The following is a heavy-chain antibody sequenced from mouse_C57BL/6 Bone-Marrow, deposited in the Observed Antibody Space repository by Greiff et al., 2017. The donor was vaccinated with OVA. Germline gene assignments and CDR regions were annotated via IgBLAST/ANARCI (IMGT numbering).Heavy chain of an antibody. J-gene: IGHJ1*03. V-gene: IGHV1-7*01. D-gene: IGHD1-1*01. CDR2: INPSSGYT. Sequence: QVQLKESGAELAKPGASVKLSCKASGYTFTSYWMHWVKQRPGQGLEWIGYINPSSGYTKYNQKFKDKATLTADKSSSAAYMQLSSLTYEDSAVYYWAPYYGSSKWYFDVWGTGTTVTVSS. CDR3: APYYGSSKWYFDV. CDR1: GYTFTSYW.